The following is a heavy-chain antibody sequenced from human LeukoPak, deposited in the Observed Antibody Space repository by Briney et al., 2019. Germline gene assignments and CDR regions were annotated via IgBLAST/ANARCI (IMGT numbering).Heavy chain of an antibody. J-gene: IGHJ3*02. Sequence: GGSLRLSCAASGFTFSSYSMNWVRQAPGKGLEWVSYISSSSSTIYYADSVKGRFTTSRDTSKNTLYLQMNSLRAEDTAVYYCARSPGVPDAFDIWGQGTMVTVSS. V-gene: IGHV3-48*01. CDR3: ARSPGVPDAFDI. CDR2: ISSSSSTI. CDR1: GFTFSSYS. D-gene: IGHD7-27*01.